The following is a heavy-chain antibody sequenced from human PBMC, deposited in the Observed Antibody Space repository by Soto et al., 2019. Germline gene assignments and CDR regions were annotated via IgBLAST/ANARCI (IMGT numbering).Heavy chain of an antibody. CDR2: ISAYNGNT. Sequence: QVQLVQSGAEVKKPGASVKVSCKASGYTFTSYGISWVRQAPGQGLEWMGWISAYNGNTNYAQKLQGRVTMTTDTSTSTAYMELRSLRSDDTAVYYCARVGSGYYDSSGYYEPLFDYWGQGTLVTVSS. D-gene: IGHD3-22*01. CDR3: ARVGSGYYDSSGYYEPLFDY. J-gene: IGHJ4*02. V-gene: IGHV1-18*04. CDR1: GYTFTSYG.